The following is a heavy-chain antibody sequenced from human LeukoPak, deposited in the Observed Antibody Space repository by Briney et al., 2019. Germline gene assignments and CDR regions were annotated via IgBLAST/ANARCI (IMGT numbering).Heavy chain of an antibody. CDR2: INTGDDTT. D-gene: IGHD1-1*01. V-gene: IGHV1-3*04. CDR3: ERNWNGLSS. J-gene: IGHJ5*02. Sequence: GASVKVSCKASGYTFTSNAICWVRQAPGQGLEWVGWINTGDDTTKYPQKFQGRVSITRDTSATTVYMEVFSLTSEDTAVYYCERNWNGLSSWGQGTLVTVSS. CDR1: GYTFTSNA.